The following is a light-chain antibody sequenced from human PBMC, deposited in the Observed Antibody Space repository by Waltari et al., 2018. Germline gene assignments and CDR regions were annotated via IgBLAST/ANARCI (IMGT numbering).Light chain of an antibody. Sequence: SALTQPDSVSGSPVQSITISCSGISSDSGVYEYVTWCQKNPGKAPKVIIYDVNNRPPGVSNRFSGSKSGSSASLTIAGLQAEDEADYYCSSFTSSTTGIFGGGTKVTVL. V-gene: IGLV2-14*03. CDR2: DVN. CDR1: SSDSGVYEY. J-gene: IGLJ2*01. CDR3: SSFTSSTTGI.